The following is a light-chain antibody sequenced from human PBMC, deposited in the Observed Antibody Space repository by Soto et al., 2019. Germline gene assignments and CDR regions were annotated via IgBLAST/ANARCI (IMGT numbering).Light chain of an antibody. CDR2: AAS. V-gene: IGKV1-27*01. J-gene: IGKJ4*01. Sequence: DIQMIQSPSFLSASVGDRVTITCRASQGISNNLAWYQQKPGKVPKLLIYAASTLQSGVPSRFSGSGSGTDFTLTITSLHPEGVATYYCQKYDSAPLTFGGGTKVEIK. CDR1: QGISNN. CDR3: QKYDSAPLT.